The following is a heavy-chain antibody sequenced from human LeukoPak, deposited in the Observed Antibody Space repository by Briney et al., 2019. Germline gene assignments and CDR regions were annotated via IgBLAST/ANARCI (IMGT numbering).Heavy chain of an antibody. CDR1: GGSISSGGYY. CDR3: AREGGFYRPLDY. V-gene: IGHV4-31*03. D-gene: IGHD3-3*01. CDR2: IYYSGST. J-gene: IGHJ4*02. Sequence: PSETLSLTCTVSGGSISSGGYYWSWIRQHPGKGLQWIGYIYYSGSTYYNPSLKSRVNISVDTSKNQFSLKLSSVTAADTAVYYCAREGGFYRPLDYSGQGTLVTVSS.